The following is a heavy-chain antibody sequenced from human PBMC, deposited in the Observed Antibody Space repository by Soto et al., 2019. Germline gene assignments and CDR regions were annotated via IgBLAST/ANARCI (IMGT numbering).Heavy chain of an antibody. V-gene: IGHV4-39*01. CDR1: GGSISSSSNP. D-gene: IGHD4-17*01. CDR2: IYYSENT. Sequence: SETLSPPRTVSGGSISSSSNPRGWNRQPPGKGLEWIGNIYYSENTYYNPSLKSRVTISVDTSKNQFSLRLTSVTAADTAVYYCATHPPYGPLDHWGQGTLVTVSS. J-gene: IGHJ4*02. CDR3: ATHPPYGPLDH.